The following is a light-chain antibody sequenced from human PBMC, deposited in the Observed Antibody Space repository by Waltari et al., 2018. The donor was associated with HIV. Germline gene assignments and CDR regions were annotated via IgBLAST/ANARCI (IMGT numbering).Light chain of an antibody. CDR1: STDIGRYAF. J-gene: IGLJ2*01. CDR2: EVN. CDR3: SSYASNNTFVV. V-gene: IGLV2-8*01. Sequence: QSALTQPPSASGPPGQSVTISCTGTSTDIGRYAFVSWYQVHPGNVPKLIIYEVNKRPSGVPDRFSGSKSGNTASLIVSGLQIDDEGDYYCSSYASNNTFVVFGGGTRLTVL.